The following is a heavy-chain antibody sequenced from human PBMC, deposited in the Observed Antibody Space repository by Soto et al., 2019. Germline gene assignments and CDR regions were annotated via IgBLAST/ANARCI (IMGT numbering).Heavy chain of an antibody. CDR3: ARGAGFASYYYYGMDV. V-gene: IGHV1-18*04. J-gene: IGHJ6*02. CDR2: ISAYNGNT. D-gene: IGHD3-3*01. CDR1: GYTFTSYG. Sequence: ASVKVSCKASGYTFTSYGISWVRQAPGQGLEWMGWISAYNGNTNYAQKLQGRVTMTTDTSTSTAYMELRSLRSDDTAVYYCARGAGFASYYYYGMDVWGQGTTVTVSS.